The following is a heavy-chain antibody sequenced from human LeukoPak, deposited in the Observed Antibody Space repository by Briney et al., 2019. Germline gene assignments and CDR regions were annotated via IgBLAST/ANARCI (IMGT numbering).Heavy chain of an antibody. J-gene: IGHJ6*02. CDR3: ARAPGYYYGMDV. CDR1: GFTVSSNY. Sequence: GGSLRLSCAASGFTVSSNYMSWVRQAPGKGLEWVSVIYSGGSTYYADSVKGRFTISRDNSKNTLYLQMNSLRAEDTAVYYCARAPGYYYGMDVWGQGTTVTVSS. V-gene: IGHV3-53*01. CDR2: IYSGGST.